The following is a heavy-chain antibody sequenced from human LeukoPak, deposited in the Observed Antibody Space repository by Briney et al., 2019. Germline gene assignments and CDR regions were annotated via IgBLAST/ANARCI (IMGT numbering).Heavy chain of an antibody. CDR1: GGSFSGYY. CDR3: ARGAYYDFWSGYPKYNWFDP. D-gene: IGHD3-3*01. V-gene: IGHV4-34*01. CDR2: IYHSGIT. Sequence: PETLSLTCAVSGGSFSGYYWSWIRQPPGKGLEWIWDIYHSGITNYNPSLKSRVTISLDTSKNQFSLKLSSVTAADTAVYYCARGAYYDFWSGYPKYNWFDPWGQGTLVTVSS. J-gene: IGHJ5*02.